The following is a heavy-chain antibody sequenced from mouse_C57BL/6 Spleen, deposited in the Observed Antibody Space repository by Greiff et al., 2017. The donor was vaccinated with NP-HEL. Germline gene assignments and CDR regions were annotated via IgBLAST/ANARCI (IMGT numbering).Heavy chain of an antibody. D-gene: IGHD6-1*01. V-gene: IGHV1-80*01. CDR1: GYAFSSYW. Sequence: VQLQQSGAELVKPGASVKISCKASGYAFSSYWMNWVKQRPGKGLEWIGQIYPGDGDTNYNGKFKGKATLTADKSSSTAYMQLSSLTSEDSAVYYCARHALFRNYFDYWGQGTTLTVSS. J-gene: IGHJ2*01. CDR2: IYPGDGDT. CDR3: ARHALFRNYFDY.